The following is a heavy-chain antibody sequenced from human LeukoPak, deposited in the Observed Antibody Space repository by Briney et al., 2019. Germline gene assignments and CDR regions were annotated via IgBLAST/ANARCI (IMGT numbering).Heavy chain of an antibody. D-gene: IGHD3-10*01. Sequence: PGRSLRLSCAASGFTFSSYAMHWVRQAPGKGLEWVAVISYDGSNKYYADSVKGRFTISRDNSKNTLYLQMNSLRAEDTAVYYCARDSSPSVLLWFGDCGYWGQGTLVTVSS. V-gene: IGHV3-30-3*01. CDR3: ARDSSPSVLLWFGDCGY. J-gene: IGHJ4*02. CDR2: ISYDGSNK. CDR1: GFTFSSYA.